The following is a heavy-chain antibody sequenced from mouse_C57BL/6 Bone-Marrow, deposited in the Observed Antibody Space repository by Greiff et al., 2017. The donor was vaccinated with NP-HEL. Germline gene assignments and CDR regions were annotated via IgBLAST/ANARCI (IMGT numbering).Heavy chain of an antibody. D-gene: IGHD3-3*01. J-gene: IGHJ2*01. Sequence: VQLQQSGAELLRPGASVKLSCTASGFNIKDDYMHWVKQRPEQGLEWIGWIDPENGDTEYASKFQGKATITADTSSNTAYLQLSSLTSEDTAVYYCTRIWGDDYWGQGTTLTVSS. CDR3: TRIWGDDY. CDR1: GFNIKDDY. V-gene: IGHV14-4*01. CDR2: IDPENGDT.